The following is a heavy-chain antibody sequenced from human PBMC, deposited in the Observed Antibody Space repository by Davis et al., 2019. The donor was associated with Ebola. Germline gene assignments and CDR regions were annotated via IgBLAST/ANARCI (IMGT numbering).Heavy chain of an antibody. CDR3: ATNTTSKGFDI. CDR2: INQYGNT. CDR1: GGSLSGYY. J-gene: IGHJ3*02. V-gene: IGHV4-34*01. D-gene: IGHD1-14*01. Sequence: PSETLSLTCGVSGGSLSGYYWSWIRQSPGKGLEWIGEINQYGNTNYNPSLKSRVTMSVDTSTNQFSLKLRSVTPEDTTTYFCATNTTSKGFDIWGQGTSVAVSS.